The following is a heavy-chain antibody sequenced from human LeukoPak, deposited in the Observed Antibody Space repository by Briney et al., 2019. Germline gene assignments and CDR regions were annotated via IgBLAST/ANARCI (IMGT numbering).Heavy chain of an antibody. J-gene: IGHJ4*02. CDR1: GFTFSSYS. Sequence: GGSLRLSCAASGFTFSSYSMNWVRQAPGKGLEWVSSISSSSSYIYYADSVKGRFTIPRDNAKNSLYLQMNSLRAEDTAVYYCARTGHGDYFFDYWGQGTLVTVSS. V-gene: IGHV3-21*01. D-gene: IGHD4-17*01. CDR3: ARTGHGDYFFDY. CDR2: ISSSSSYI.